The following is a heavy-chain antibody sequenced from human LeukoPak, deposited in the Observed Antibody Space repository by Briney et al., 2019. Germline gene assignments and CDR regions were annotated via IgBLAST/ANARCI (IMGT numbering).Heavy chain of an antibody. CDR1: GFTFSSYG. J-gene: IGHJ4*02. CDR2: IRYDGSNK. Sequence: PGGSLRLSCAASGFTFSSYGMHWVRQAPGKGLEWVAFIRYDGSNKYYADSVKGRFTISRDNSKNTVSLQMNSLRDEDTAVYYCAKDAQRGFDYSNSLEYWGQGTLVTVSS. CDR3: AKDAQRGFDYSNSLEY. V-gene: IGHV3-30*02. D-gene: IGHD4-11*01.